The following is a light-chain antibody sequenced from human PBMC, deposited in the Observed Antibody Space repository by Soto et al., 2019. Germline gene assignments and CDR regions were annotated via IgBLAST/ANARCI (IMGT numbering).Light chain of an antibody. CDR2: EVS. Sequence: QSALTQPASVSGSPGQSITISCTGTSSVVGFSKYVFWFQQHPGKAPKLIISEVSNRPSGVSDRFSGSRSANTASLTISGLQAEDEADYYCSSFTSSDTDVFGTGTKVTVL. J-gene: IGLJ1*01. CDR3: SSFTSSDTDV. CDR1: SSVVGFSKY. V-gene: IGLV2-14*03.